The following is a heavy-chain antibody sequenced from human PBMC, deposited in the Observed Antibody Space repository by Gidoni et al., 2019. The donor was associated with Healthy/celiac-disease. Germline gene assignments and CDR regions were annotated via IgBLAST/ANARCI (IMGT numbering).Heavy chain of an antibody. J-gene: IGHJ4*02. D-gene: IGHD2-2*01. Sequence: QLQLQESGSGLVKPSQTLSLTCAVSGGSISSGGYSWSWIRQPPGKGLEWIGYIYHSGSTYYNPSLKSRVTISVDRSKNQFSLKLSSVTAADTAVYYCARETGYCSSTSCYRGFDYWGQGTLVTVSS. CDR2: IYHSGST. CDR1: GGSISSGGYS. V-gene: IGHV4-30-2*01. CDR3: ARETGYCSSTSCYRGFDY.